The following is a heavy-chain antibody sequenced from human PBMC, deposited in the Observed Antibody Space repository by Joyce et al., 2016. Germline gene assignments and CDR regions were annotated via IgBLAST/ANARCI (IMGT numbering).Heavy chain of an antibody. J-gene: IGHJ4*02. V-gene: IGHV4-38-2*02. CDR3: ARDPQNFGF. Sequence: VQLQESGPGLVKPSETLSLTCVFFGDSISSGYFYGWVRQAPGKGLEWIANIYHNGKTYYNASLKSRVTISVDTSKNQLSLKLSSVTAADTAVYYCARDPQNFGFWGQGTLVIVSS. CDR2: IYHNGKT. D-gene: IGHD2/OR15-2a*01. CDR1: GDSISSGYF.